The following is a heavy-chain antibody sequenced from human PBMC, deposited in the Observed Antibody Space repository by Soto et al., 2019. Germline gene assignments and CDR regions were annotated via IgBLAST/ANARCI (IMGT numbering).Heavy chain of an antibody. Sequence: GSLRLSCAASGFTFTSYSMNWVRQAPGQGLEWVSYITSKSTTIKYADSVKGRFTVSRDNAKNSLYLQLNSLRDEDTAVYYCAREMGACSDSSCYPGPYDSWGQGTLVTVSS. D-gene: IGHD3-16*01. V-gene: IGHV3-48*02. J-gene: IGHJ5*02. CDR3: AREMGACSDSSCYPGPYDS. CDR2: ITSKSTTI. CDR1: GFTFTSYS.